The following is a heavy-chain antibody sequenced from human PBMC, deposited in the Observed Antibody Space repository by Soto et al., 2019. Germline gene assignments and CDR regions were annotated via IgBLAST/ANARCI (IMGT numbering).Heavy chain of an antibody. CDR3: ASRQQQVAPVDY. CDR2: IYSSGTA. D-gene: IGHD5-12*01. Sequence: ASETLSLTCTVSAGYISSGFYFWSWMRQPPGKGLEWLGHIYSSGTAYYNPSLKSRLTISVDASKNQFSLKLTSVTAADTAIYYCASRQQQVAPVDYWGQGTLVTVSS. J-gene: IGHJ4*02. CDR1: AGYISSGFYF. V-gene: IGHV4-30-4*01.